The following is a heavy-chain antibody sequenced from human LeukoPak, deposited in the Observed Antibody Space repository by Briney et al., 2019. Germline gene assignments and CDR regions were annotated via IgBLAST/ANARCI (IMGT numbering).Heavy chain of an antibody. J-gene: IGHJ4*02. CDR2: IIPMFRTA. D-gene: IGHD3-22*01. Sequence: SVKVSCKASGGTFSSYAINWVRQAPGQGLEWMGGIIPMFRTANYAQRFQARCTISADESTRTAYMELIRLRSEDTAGYYCTISLYDTSGYYVFDYWGQGTLVTVSS. V-gene: IGHV1-69*01. CDR3: TISLYDTSGYYVFDY. CDR1: GGTFSSYA.